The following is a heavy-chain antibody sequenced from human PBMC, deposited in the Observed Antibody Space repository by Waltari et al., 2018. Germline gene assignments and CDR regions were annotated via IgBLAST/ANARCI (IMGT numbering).Heavy chain of an antibody. J-gene: IGHJ3*02. Sequence: QVQLVQSGAEVKKPGASVKVSCKASGYTFTSYYMHWVRQAPGQGLEWMGIIHPSGCSTSYAQKFQGRVTMTRDTSTSTVYMELSSLRSEDTAVYYCARVQRDYESSPADAFDIWGQGTMVTVSS. CDR2: IHPSGCST. CDR3: ARVQRDYESSPADAFDI. D-gene: IGHD3-22*01. V-gene: IGHV1-46*01. CDR1: GYTFTSYY.